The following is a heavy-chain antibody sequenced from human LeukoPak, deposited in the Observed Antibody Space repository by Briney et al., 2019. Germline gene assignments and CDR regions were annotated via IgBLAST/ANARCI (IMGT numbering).Heavy chain of an antibody. CDR2: IVVGSGNT. CDR3: ARDDGGTNGVSPFDY. CDR1: GFTFTSSA. V-gene: IGHV1-58*02. Sequence: ASVKVSCKASGFTFTSSAMQWVRQARGQRLEWIGWIVVGSGNTNYAQKFQERDTITRDMSTSTAYMELSSLRSEDTAVYYCARDDGGTNGVSPFDYWGQGTLVTVSS. D-gene: IGHD2-8*01. J-gene: IGHJ4*02.